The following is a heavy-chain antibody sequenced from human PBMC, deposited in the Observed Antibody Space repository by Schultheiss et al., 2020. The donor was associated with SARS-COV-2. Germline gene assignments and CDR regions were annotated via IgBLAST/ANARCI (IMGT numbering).Heavy chain of an antibody. D-gene: IGHD4-23*01. J-gene: IGHJ5*02. CDR3: ARLDGGKRWFDP. CDR1: GGSISSYY. CDR2: IHYTGST. Sequence: SQTLSLTCTVSGGSISSYYWSWIRQPAGKGLEWIGYIHYTGSTSYSPSLKSRVTISVDTSKNQFSLKLSSVTAADTAVYYCARLDGGKRWFDPWGQGTLVTVSS. V-gene: IGHV4-59*08.